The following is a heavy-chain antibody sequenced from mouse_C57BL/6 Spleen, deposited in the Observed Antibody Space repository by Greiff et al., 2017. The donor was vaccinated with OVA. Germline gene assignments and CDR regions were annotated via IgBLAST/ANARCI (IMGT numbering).Heavy chain of an antibody. J-gene: IGHJ3*01. D-gene: IGHD2-4*01. Sequence: VQLQQSGAELVRPGSSVKLSCKASGYTFTSYWMHWVQQRPIQGLEWIGNIDPSDSETHYNQKFKDKATLTVDKSSSTAYMQLSSLTSEDSAVYYCALYYDYDGFAYWGQGTLVTVSA. CDR1: GYTFTSYW. V-gene: IGHV1-52*01. CDR2: IDPSDSET. CDR3: ALYYDYDGFAY.